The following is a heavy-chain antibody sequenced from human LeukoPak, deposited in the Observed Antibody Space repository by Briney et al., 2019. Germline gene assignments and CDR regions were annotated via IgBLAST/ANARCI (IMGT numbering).Heavy chain of an antibody. CDR2: ISYDGSNK. Sequence: GGSLRLSCAASGFTFSSYAMHWVRQAPGKGLEWVAVISYDGSNKYYADSVKGRFTISRDNSKNTLYLQMNSLRAEDTAVYYCARPSEAANYYYYYGTDVWGQGTTVTVSS. CDR1: GFTFSSYA. D-gene: IGHD6-13*01. CDR3: ARPSEAANYYYYYGTDV. J-gene: IGHJ6*02. V-gene: IGHV3-30-3*01.